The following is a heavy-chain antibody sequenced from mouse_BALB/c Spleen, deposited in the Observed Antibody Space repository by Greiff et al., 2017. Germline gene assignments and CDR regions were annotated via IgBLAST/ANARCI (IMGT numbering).Heavy chain of an antibody. CDR2: ISSGGST. D-gene: IGHD2-4*01. CDR1: GFTFSSYA. V-gene: IGHV5-6-5*01. Sequence: EVKLVESGGGLVKPGGSLKLSCAASGFTFSSYAMSWVRQTPEKRLEWVASISSGGSTYYPDSVKGRFTISRDNARNILYLQMSSLRSEDTAMYYCARGRDYDGGGAMDYWGQGTSVTVSS. J-gene: IGHJ4*01. CDR3: ARGRDYDGGGAMDY.